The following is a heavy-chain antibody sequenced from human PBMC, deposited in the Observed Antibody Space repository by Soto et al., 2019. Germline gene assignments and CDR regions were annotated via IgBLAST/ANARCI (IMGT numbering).Heavy chain of an antibody. Sequence: AGGSLRLSCAASGFTFSSYSMHWVRQAPGKGLEWVAVISYDGSNKYYADSVKGRFTISRDNSKNTLYLQMNSLRAEDTAVYYCASPSGSSSRLFDYWGQGTLVTVSS. CDR1: GFTFSSYS. CDR2: ISYDGSNK. CDR3: ASPSGSSSRLFDY. J-gene: IGHJ4*02. V-gene: IGHV3-30*03. D-gene: IGHD3-10*01.